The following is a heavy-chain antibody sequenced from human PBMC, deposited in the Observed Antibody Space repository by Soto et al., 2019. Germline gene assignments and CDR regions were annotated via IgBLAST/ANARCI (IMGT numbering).Heavy chain of an antibody. CDR1: GYSSTSYW. J-gene: IGHJ5*02. CDR2: IYPGDSDT. D-gene: IGHD6-19*01. V-gene: IGHV5-51*01. Sequence: GESLKISCKGSGYSSTSYWIAWVRQMPGKGLECMGIIYPGDSDTRYSPSFEGQVTISADKSINTAYLQWSSLKASDSAMYYCARPFDTSGWYDHWGQGTLVTVSS. CDR3: ARPFDTSGWYDH.